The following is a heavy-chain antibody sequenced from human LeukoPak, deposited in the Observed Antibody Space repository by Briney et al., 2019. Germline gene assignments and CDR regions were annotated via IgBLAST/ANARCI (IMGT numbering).Heavy chain of an antibody. CDR3: ARYVWGSYPTFEDY. D-gene: IGHD3-16*02. CDR2: IYYSGST. Sequence: SETLSLTCTVSGGSISSYYRNWIRQPPGKGLEWIGYIYYSGSTNYNTSLKSRLTISVDTSKNQFSLKLSPVTAADTAVYYCARYVWGSYPTFEDYWGQGTLVTVSS. V-gene: IGHV4-59*01. CDR1: GGSISSYY. J-gene: IGHJ4*02.